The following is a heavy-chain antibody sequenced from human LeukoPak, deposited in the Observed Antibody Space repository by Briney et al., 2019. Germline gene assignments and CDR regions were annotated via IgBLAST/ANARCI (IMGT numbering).Heavy chain of an antibody. CDR1: GGTFSSYA. V-gene: IGHV1-69*06. D-gene: IGHD3-3*01. J-gene: IGHJ4*02. CDR3: ARVTPHTIFGVVID. CDR2: IIPIFGTA. Sequence: ASVKVSCKASGGTFSSYAISWVRQAPGQGLEWMGRIIPIFGTANYAQKFQGRVTITADKSTSTAYMELSSLRSEDTAVYYCARVTPHTIFGVVIDRGQGTLVTVSS.